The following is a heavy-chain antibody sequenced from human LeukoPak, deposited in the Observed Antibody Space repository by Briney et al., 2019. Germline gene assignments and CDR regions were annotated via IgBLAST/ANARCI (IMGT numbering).Heavy chain of an antibody. CDR2: IGTRRTSI. D-gene: IGHD5-12*01. V-gene: IGHV3-21*01. Sequence: PGGSLRLSCAASGFPFTSYSMNWVRQPPGKGLEWVSSIGTRRTSIYYADSVKGRFTISRDDAQNSLYLQMDSLRADDTAVYYCVAGGFQYTFDIWGQGTRVTVSS. J-gene: IGHJ3*02. CDR1: GFPFTSYS. CDR3: VAGGFQYTFDI.